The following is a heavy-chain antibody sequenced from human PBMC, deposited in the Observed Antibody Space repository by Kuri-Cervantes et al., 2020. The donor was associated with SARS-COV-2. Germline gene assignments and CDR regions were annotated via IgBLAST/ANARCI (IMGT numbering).Heavy chain of an antibody. CDR3: AREMAVDYDYVWGSYRSTFDY. Sequence: ASVKVSCKASGYTFTSYDINWVRQATGQGLEWMGWMNPNSGNTGYAQKLQGRVTMTTDTSTSTAYMELRSLRSDDTAVYYCAREMAVDYDYVWGSYRSTFDYWGQGTLVTVSS. J-gene: IGHJ4*02. V-gene: IGHV1-8*01. D-gene: IGHD3-16*02. CDR2: MNPNSGNT. CDR1: GYTFTSYD.